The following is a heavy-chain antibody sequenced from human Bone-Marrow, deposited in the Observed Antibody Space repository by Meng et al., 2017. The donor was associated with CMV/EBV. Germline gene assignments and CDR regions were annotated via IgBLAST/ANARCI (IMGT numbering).Heavy chain of an antibody. CDR3: ARDLERGLPDY. CDR1: GFTFSSYA. CDR2: IKQDGSEK. Sequence: GGSLRLSCAASGFTFSSYAMHWVRQAPGKGLEWVANIKQDGSEKYYVDSVKGRFTISRDNAKNSLYLQMNSLRAEDTAVYYCARDLERGLPDYWGQGTLVTVSS. V-gene: IGHV3-7*01. J-gene: IGHJ4*02.